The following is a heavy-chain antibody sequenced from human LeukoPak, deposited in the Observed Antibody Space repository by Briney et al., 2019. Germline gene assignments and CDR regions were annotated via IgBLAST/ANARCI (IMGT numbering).Heavy chain of an antibody. Sequence: GGSLRLSCEASGSTFSDYYMSWVRQAPGKGLEYVSAIVSNGGNTYYADSVRGRFTISRDNSKDTVYLQMGSLRPEDTAVYYCARGGYYAATDIWGQGALVTVSS. CDR1: GSTFSDYY. CDR2: IVSNGGNT. D-gene: IGHD3-3*01. CDR3: ARGGYYAATDI. J-gene: IGHJ4*02. V-gene: IGHV3-64*02.